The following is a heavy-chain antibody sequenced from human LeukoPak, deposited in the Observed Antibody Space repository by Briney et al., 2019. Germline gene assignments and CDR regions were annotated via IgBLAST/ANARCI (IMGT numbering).Heavy chain of an antibody. CDR1: GGSISSGGYY. Sequence: PSETLSLTCTVSGGSISSGGYYWSWIRQHPGKGLEWIGYIYYSGSTYYNPSLKSRVTISVDTSKNQFPLKLSSVTAADTAVYYCARDGTTWIQPVWGQGTLVTVSS. V-gene: IGHV4-31*03. CDR2: IYYSGST. J-gene: IGHJ4*02. CDR3: ARDGTTWIQPV. D-gene: IGHD5-18*01.